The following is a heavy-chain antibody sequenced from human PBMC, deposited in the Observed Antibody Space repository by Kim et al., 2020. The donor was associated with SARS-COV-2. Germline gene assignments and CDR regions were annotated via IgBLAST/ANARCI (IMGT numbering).Heavy chain of an antibody. CDR1: EFTLSSYT. CDR3: AKEGSITRVRGVAFYYYYYMDV. J-gene: IGHJ6*03. D-gene: IGHD3-10*01. Sequence: GGSLRRSCAASEFTLSSYTIHWVRQAPGMGLQWVSSISSSSTDIQYADSVKGRFTISRDNAKNSLFLQMNNLRAEDTAVYYCAKEGSITRVRGVAFYYYYYMDVWGRGTTVTVSS. V-gene: IGHV3-21*01. CDR2: ISSSSTDI.